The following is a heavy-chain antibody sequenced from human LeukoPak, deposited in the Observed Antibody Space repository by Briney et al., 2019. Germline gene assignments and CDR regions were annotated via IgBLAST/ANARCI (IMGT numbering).Heavy chain of an antibody. CDR3: ASTVADRKKAFDI. CDR2: IYSGGDT. V-gene: IGHV3-53*01. Sequence: TGGSLRLSCAASGFTFSSYWMSWVRQAPGKGLEWVSVIYSGGDTYYADSVRGRFAVSRDNSKNTLHLQMNSLRAEDTAEYYCASTVADRKKAFDIWGQGTMVTVSS. CDR1: GFTFSSYW. J-gene: IGHJ3*02. D-gene: IGHD6-19*01.